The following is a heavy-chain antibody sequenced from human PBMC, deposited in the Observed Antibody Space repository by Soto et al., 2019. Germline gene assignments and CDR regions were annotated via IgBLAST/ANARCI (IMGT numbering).Heavy chain of an antibody. Sequence: PSDTLSLNCNVSGASVSNGYWSWIRQPPGKGLEWIGFMYFGGSFNYNPSLTSRATISVETSKNQFSMKLTSVTASDTAVYYCARSYYDSTGFAVDPWRQGTLVTVSS. J-gene: IGHJ5*02. D-gene: IGHD3-22*01. CDR1: GASVSNGY. V-gene: IGHV4-59*02. CDR2: MYFGGSF. CDR3: ARSYYDSTGFAVDP.